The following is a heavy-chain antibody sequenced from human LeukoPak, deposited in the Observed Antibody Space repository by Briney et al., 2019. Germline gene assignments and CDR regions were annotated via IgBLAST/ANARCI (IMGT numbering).Heavy chain of an antibody. J-gene: IGHJ4*02. CDR2: IWYDGSNK. CDR3: AKGKDIVVVPAAMGFDY. V-gene: IGHV3-33*06. Sequence: GGSLRLSCAASGFTFSSYGMHWVRQAPGKGLEWVAVIWYDGSNKYYADSVKGRFTISRDNSKNTLYLQMNSLRAEDTAVYYCAKGKDIVVVPAAMGFDYWGQGTLVTVSS. CDR1: GFTFSSYG. D-gene: IGHD2-2*01.